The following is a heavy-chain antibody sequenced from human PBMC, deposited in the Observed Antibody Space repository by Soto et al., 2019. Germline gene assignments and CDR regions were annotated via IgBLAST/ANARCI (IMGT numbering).Heavy chain of an antibody. CDR2: ISYDGNNK. D-gene: IGHD4-17*01. CDR1: GFTFSDSA. J-gene: IGHJ4*02. Sequence: GGSLRLSCTASGFTFSDSAMHWVRQAPGMGLDWVTLISYDGNNKYYAASVKGRFTVSRDNSRNTLFLQMTSLRPEDTAIYYCAKDMGDYLMSDYWGQGTRVTVCS. V-gene: IGHV3-30*18. CDR3: AKDMGDYLMSDY.